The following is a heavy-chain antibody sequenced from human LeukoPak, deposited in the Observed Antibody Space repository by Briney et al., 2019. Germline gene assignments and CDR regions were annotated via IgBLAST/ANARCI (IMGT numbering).Heavy chain of an antibody. CDR1: GGSISTTNYY. Sequence: SETLSLTCTVSGGSISTTNYYWGWIRQSPGKGLEWFGCVYYSGSTYYNPSLKSRVTISVDTSQNQFSLQLTSVTAADTAVYYCARVFRAGGFGAFDIWGQGTMVTVSS. V-gene: IGHV4-39*07. CDR2: VYYSGST. D-gene: IGHD3-10*01. J-gene: IGHJ3*02. CDR3: ARVFRAGGFGAFDI.